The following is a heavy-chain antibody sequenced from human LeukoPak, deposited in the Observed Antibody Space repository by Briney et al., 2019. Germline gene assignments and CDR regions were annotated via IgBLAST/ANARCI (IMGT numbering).Heavy chain of an antibody. Sequence: GGSLRLSCVPSGFSFSNYAMSWVRQAPGKGLEWVSSISGSGGSTHYVDSVKGRFTISRDKTKNTLYLQMNSLRAEDTAVYYCAKSSYYDASGYYREYYFDSWGQGSLVTVSS. CDR3: AKSSYYDASGYYREYYFDS. CDR1: GFSFSNYA. J-gene: IGHJ4*02. CDR2: ISGSGGST. V-gene: IGHV3-23*01. D-gene: IGHD3-22*01.